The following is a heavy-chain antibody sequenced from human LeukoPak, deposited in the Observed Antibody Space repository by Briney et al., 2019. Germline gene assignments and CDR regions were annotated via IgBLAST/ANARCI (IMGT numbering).Heavy chain of an antibody. Sequence: ASVKASCKASEYIFTTDYIHWVRQAPGQGLEWMGGIIPIFGTANYAQKFQGRVTITADESTSTAYMELSSLRSEDTAVYYCARDEGVDPEVEAAQFQHWGQGTLVTVSS. CDR2: IIPIFGTA. V-gene: IGHV1-69*13. D-gene: IGHD2-15*01. CDR3: ARDEGVDPEVEAAQFQH. CDR1: EYIFTTDY. J-gene: IGHJ1*01.